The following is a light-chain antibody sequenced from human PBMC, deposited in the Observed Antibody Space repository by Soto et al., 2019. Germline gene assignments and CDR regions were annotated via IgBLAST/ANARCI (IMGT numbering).Light chain of an antibody. CDR2: KVF. Sequence: DGLLTQSPLSLSVTVGQLASISCRSSQSLVHSSGNTFLSWFFQRPGQSPRRLIYKVFNRDSGAPDRFSGSGSGAHFTLQISRVEAEDVVLYYCMQALQAPLTFGQGTKVDIK. V-gene: IGKV2-30*02. CDR3: MQALQAPLT. J-gene: IGKJ1*01. CDR1: QSLVHSSGNTF.